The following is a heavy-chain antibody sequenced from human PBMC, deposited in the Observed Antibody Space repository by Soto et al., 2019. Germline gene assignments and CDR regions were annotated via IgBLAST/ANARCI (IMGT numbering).Heavy chain of an antibody. D-gene: IGHD1-20*01. CDR3: ARHILGNWNDEGGMGEAFDI. CDR2: IYNSGST. CDR1: GGSISSYY. J-gene: IGHJ3*02. Sequence: SETLSLTCTVSGGSISSYYWSWIRQSPGKGLEWIGYIYNSGSTNHNPSLKSRVTISVDTSKNQFSLKLGSVTAADTAVYYCARHILGNWNDEGGMGEAFDIWGQGTMVTVSS. V-gene: IGHV4-59*01.